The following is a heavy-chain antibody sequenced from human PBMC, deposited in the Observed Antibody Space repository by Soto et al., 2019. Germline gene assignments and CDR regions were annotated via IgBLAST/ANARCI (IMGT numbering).Heavy chain of an antibody. Sequence: EVQLVESGGGLVQPGGSLRLSCAASGFTFSSYWMSWVRQAPGKGLEWVANIKQDGSEKYYVDSVKGRFSISRDNAKNSLYLKRNSLRAEDTAVYYCARVKAGGDFDWLLHYYMDVWGKGATVTVSS. J-gene: IGHJ6*03. CDR2: IKQDGSEK. V-gene: IGHV3-7*01. D-gene: IGHD3-9*01. CDR3: ARVKAGGDFDWLLHYYMDV. CDR1: GFTFSSYW.